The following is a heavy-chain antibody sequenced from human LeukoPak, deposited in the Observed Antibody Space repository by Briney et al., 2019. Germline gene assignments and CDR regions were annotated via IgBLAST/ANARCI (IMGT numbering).Heavy chain of an antibody. CDR2: TSTTSSFI. V-gene: IGHV3-48*02. J-gene: IGHJ4*02. CDR3: ARMRSGWYIDY. Sequence: PGGSLRLSCAASGFTFSSYSMNWVRQAPGKGLEWVSFTSTTSSFIYYADSVKGRFTIYRDNAKNSLYLQMSSLRDEDTAVYYCARMRSGWYIDYWGQGTLVTVSS. CDR1: GFTFSSYS. D-gene: IGHD6-19*01.